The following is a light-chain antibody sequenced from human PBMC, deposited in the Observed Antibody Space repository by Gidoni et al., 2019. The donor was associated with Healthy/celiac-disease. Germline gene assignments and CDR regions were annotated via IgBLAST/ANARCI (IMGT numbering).Light chain of an antibody. J-gene: IGKJ5*01. CDR3: QQYGSSTIT. Sequence: EIVLTKSPGTLSLSPGERATLSCRASQSVSSSYLAWYQQKPGQAPRILIYGASSRATGIPDRFSGSGSGTDFTLTISRLEPEDFAVYYCQQYGSSTITFGQGTRLEIK. V-gene: IGKV3-20*01. CDR1: QSVSSSY. CDR2: GAS.